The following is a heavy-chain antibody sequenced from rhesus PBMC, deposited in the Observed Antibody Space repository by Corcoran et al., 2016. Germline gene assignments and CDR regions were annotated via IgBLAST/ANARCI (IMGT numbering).Heavy chain of an antibody. J-gene: IGHJ4*01. CDR2: IDPDGHNT. Sequence: EVQLLESGGGLVQPGGSLRLSCSGSGFSISCFYMYWVRQAPGKGLEWVSTIDPDGHNTWFTDSVKGRFTMSKENAKNTLYLQMDSLRTEDTAVYYCAKEVVGRGYFDCWGQGVLVTVSS. CDR1: GFSISCFY. CDR3: AKEVVGRGYFDC. D-gene: IGHD3-16*01. V-gene: IGHV3-8*01.